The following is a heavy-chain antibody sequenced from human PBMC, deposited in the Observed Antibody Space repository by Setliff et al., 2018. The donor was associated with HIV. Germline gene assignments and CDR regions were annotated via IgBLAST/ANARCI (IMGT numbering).Heavy chain of an antibody. CDR1: GDTFSNYA. CDR2: IIPILGIA. D-gene: IGHD6-19*01. V-gene: IGHV1-69*10. Sequence: GASVKVSCKASGDTFSNYAISWVRQAPGQGLEWMGGIIPILGIANYAQKFQGRVTITADKSTSTAYMELSSLRSEDTAVYYCAKAGYSSGWPFFDYWGQGTLVTVSS. CDR3: AKAGYSSGWPFFDY. J-gene: IGHJ4*02.